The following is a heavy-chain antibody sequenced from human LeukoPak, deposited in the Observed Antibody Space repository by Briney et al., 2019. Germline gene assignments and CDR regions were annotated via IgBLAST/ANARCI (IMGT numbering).Heavy chain of an antibody. Sequence: GASVKVSCKASGGTFSSYAISWVRQAPGQGLEWMGGIIPIFGTANYAQKFQGRVTITADESMSTAYMELSSLRSEDTAVYYCARGPGYYYGSGNPIDPWGQGTLVTVSS. D-gene: IGHD3-10*01. CDR2: IIPIFGTA. CDR1: GGTFSSYA. CDR3: ARGPGYYYGSGNPIDP. J-gene: IGHJ5*02. V-gene: IGHV1-69*13.